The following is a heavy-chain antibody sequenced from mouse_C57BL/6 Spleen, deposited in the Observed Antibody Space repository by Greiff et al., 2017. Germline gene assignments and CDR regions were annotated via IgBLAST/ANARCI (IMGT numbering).Heavy chain of an antibody. J-gene: IGHJ4*01. D-gene: IGHD1-1*01. CDR2: IDPSDSET. CDR3: ARDYYGSSYAMDY. CDR1: GYTFTSYW. Sequence: VKLQQPGAELVKPGASVKLSCKASGYTFTSYWMQWVKQRPIQGLEWIGNIDPSDSETHYNQKFKDKATLTVDKSSSTAYMQLSSLTSEDSAVYYCARDYYGSSYAMDYWGQGTSVTVSS. V-gene: IGHV1-52*01.